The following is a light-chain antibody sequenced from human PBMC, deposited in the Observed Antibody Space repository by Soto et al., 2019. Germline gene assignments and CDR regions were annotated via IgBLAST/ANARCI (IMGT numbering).Light chain of an antibody. V-gene: IGLV2-14*01. J-gene: IGLJ2*01. CDR2: EVR. CDR1: YSDVGAYKY. CDR3: SSYTSGSTVV. Sequence: QSALTQPASVSGSPGQSITISCTGTYSDVGAYKYVSWYQQRPGKAPKLIIYEVRDRPSGVSTRFSGSKSGNTASLTISGLQAEDEADYYCSSYTSGSTVVFGGGTQLTVL.